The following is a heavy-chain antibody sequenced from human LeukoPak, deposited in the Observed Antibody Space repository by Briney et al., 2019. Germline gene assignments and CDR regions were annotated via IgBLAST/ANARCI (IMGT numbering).Heavy chain of an antibody. CDR1: GFTFSSYS. CDR2: IKSKTDGGTT. J-gene: IGHJ4*02. Sequence: GGSLRLSCAASGFTFSSYSMNWVRQAPGKGLEWVGRIKSKTDGGTTDYAAPVKGRFTISRDDSKNTLYLQMNSLKTEDTAAYYCTTLTMILGPHFDYWGQGTQVTVSS. V-gene: IGHV3-15*01. D-gene: IGHD3-22*01. CDR3: TTLTMILGPHFDY.